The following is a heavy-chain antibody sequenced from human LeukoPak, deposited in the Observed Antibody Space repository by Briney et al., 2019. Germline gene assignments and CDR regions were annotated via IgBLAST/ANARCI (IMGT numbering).Heavy chain of an antibody. Sequence: ASVKVSCKASGYAFTSYYMHCVRQAPGQGLEWMGIINPSGGSTSYAQKFQGRVTMTRDTSTSTVYMELSSLRSEDTAVYYCARDLTMVRGVIIGLFAFDIWGQGTMVTVSS. D-gene: IGHD3-10*01. CDR1: GYAFTSYY. CDR2: INPSGGST. J-gene: IGHJ3*02. CDR3: ARDLTMVRGVIIGLFAFDI. V-gene: IGHV1-46*01.